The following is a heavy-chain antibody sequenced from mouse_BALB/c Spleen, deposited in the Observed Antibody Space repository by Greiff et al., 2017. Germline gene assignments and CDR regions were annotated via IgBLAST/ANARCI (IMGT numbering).Heavy chain of an antibody. CDR2: IYPGNSDT. Sequence: EVQLQQSGTVLARPGASVKMSCKASGYTFPSYWMPWVKQRPGQGLEWIGAIYPGNSDTSYNQKFKGKAKLTAVTSTSTAYMELSSLTNEDSAVYYCTRKDVRRKPYFEDWGQGTTLTGTS. CDR3: TRKDVRRKPYFED. V-gene: IGHV1-5*01. J-gene: IGHJ2*01. CDR1: GYTFPSYW. D-gene: IGHD2-14*01.